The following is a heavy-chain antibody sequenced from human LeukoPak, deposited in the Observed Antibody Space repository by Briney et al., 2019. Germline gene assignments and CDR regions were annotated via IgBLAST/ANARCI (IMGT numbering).Heavy chain of an antibody. J-gene: IGHJ4*02. D-gene: IGHD6-19*01. Sequence: ASVKVSCKVSGYTLTELSMHWVRQAPGKGFEWMGGFDPEDGETIYAQKFQGRVTMTEDTSTDTAYMELSSLRSEDTAVYYCATEGPVAGMRKFDYWGQGTLVTVSS. CDR3: ATEGPVAGMRKFDY. CDR1: GYTLTELS. V-gene: IGHV1-24*01. CDR2: FDPEDGET.